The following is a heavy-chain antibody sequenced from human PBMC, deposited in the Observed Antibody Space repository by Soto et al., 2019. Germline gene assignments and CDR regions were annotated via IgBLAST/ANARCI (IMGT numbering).Heavy chain of an antibody. CDR1: GYSFTTYF. CDR3: GRDSNGLTPAGGWDLDY. V-gene: IGHV1-46*01. Sequence: QVQLVQSGAEVKKPGASVKVSCKASGYSFTTYFMHWLRQAPGQGLEWMGIINPSGGSTHYAQKFQDRVTLTRDTSTSTVYMDLSSLRSEDTAVYYCGRDSNGLTPAGGWDLDYWGQGTMVTVSS. D-gene: IGHD2-2*01. J-gene: IGHJ4*02. CDR2: INPSGGST.